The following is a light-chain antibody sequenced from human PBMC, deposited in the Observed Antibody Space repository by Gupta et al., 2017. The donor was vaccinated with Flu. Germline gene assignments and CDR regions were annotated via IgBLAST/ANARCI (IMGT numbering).Light chain of an antibody. J-gene: IGKJ4*01. CDR3: QQSYRTPLT. CDR1: QSISSY. Sequence: DIQMTQSPSSLSASVGDRVTITCRASQSISSYLNWYQQKPGKAPKLLIYAASSLQSGDTSGFRSSRCGRDCTLTIISLRPLDFAAYDCQQSYRTPLTFGGGTKVEIK. V-gene: IGKV1-39*01. CDR2: AAS.